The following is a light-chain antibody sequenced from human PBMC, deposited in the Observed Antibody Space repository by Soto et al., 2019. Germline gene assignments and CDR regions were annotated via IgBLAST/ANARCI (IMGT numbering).Light chain of an antibody. CDR2: EVS. CDR1: GSDMGDYKY. CDR3: SSYRSTNTPYV. J-gene: IGLJ1*01. Sequence: QSALTQPASVSGSPGQSITISCTGTGSDMGDYKYVSWYQQRPGKAPKLMIYEVSNRPSGVSNRFSGSKSGNTVSLTISGPQADDEADYYCSSYRSTNTPYVFGTGTKVTVL. V-gene: IGLV2-14*01.